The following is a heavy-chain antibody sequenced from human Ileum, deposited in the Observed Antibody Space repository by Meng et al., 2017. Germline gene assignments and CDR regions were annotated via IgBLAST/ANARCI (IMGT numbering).Heavy chain of an antibody. V-gene: IGHV4-34*01. Sequence: QVQLQQWGAGLLKPSETLSLTCVVYGGSFSANYWTWIRQPPGKGLEWIGSICYSGNTYYNPSLKSRVSMSVDTSKKQISLKLNSVTAADTAVYYCARRAHYGDPPRWGQGTLVTVSS. CDR2: ICYSGNT. D-gene: IGHD4-17*01. CDR1: GGSFSANY. CDR3: ARRAHYGDPPR. J-gene: IGHJ4*02.